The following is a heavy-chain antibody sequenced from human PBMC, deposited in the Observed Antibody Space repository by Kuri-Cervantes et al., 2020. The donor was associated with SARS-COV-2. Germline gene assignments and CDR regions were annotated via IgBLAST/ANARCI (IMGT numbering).Heavy chain of an antibody. CDR2: IYTSGST. V-gene: IGHV4-61*02. CDR3: ARGRADI. Sequence: SETLSLTCTVSGASISNGSYYRSWIRQPAGKGLEWIGRIYTSGSTNYNPSLKSRVTISVDTSKNQFSLKLSSVTAADTAVYYCARGRADIWGQGTMVTVSS. J-gene: IGHJ3*02. CDR1: GASISNGSYY.